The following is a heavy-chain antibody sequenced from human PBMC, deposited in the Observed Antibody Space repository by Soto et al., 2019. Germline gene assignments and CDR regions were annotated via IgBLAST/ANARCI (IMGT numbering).Heavy chain of an antibody. J-gene: IGHJ4*02. CDR2: INHSGST. V-gene: IGHV4-34*01. Sequence: SETLSLTCAVYGGSFSGYYWSWIRQPPGKGLEWIGEINHSGSTNYNPSFNSRVTISVDTSKNKFYLKLSSVTAADTAVYYCARGRDSSSWYYIDYWGQGTLVTVSS. D-gene: IGHD6-13*01. CDR3: ARGRDSSSWYYIDY. CDR1: GGSFSGYY.